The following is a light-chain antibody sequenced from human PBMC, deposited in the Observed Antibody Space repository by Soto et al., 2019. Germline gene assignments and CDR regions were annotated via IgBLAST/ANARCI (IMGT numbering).Light chain of an antibody. CDR1: SSDDGGYNY. V-gene: IGLV2-14*03. Sequence: QSALTQSASVSGSPGQSIVISCTGSSSDDGGYNYVSWYQQHSGKAPKLMIYDVSSRPSGVSDRFSGSKSGNTASLTISGLQAEDEAEYYCSSYTNSSTVIFGGGTKVTVL. CDR3: SSYTNSSTVI. J-gene: IGLJ2*01. CDR2: DVS.